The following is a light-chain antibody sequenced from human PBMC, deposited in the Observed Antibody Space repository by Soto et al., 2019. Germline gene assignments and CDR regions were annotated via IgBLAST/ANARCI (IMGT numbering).Light chain of an antibody. V-gene: IGLV2-23*01. J-gene: IGLJ1*01. CDR1: TSDVGGYNL. CDR2: EGT. CDR3: CSYASSSSYV. Sequence: QSALTQPASVSGSPGQSITISCSGTTSDVGGYNLVSWYQKHKAKAPKLLIYEGTQRPSGVSSRFSGSKSGNTASLTISGLQAEDEGYYYCCSYASSSSYVFGTGTKLTVL.